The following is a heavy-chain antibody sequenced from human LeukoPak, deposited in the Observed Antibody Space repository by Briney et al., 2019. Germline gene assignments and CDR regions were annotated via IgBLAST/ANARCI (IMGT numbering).Heavy chain of an antibody. Sequence: PGGSLRLSCAASGFTFSSYGMHWVRQAPGKGLEWVAVISYDGSNKYYADSVKGRFTISRDNSKNTLYLQMNSLRAEDTAVYYCAKEGYSSSMSFTLQRYYFDYWGQGTLVTVSS. J-gene: IGHJ4*02. V-gene: IGHV3-30*18. CDR2: ISYDGSNK. D-gene: IGHD6-6*01. CDR1: GFTFSSYG. CDR3: AKEGYSSSMSFTLQRYYFDY.